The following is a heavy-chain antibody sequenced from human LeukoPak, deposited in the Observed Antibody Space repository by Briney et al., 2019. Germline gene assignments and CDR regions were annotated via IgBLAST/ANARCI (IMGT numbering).Heavy chain of an antibody. J-gene: IGHJ5*02. CDR1: GFTFSSYV. CDR2: ISGGGGST. V-gene: IGHV3-23*01. CDR3: AKRGYCSSTSCYVGWFDP. D-gene: IGHD2-2*01. Sequence: PGGSLRLSCAASGFTFSSYVMNWVRQAPGKGLEWVSVISGGGGSTYYADSVKGRFTISRDNSKNTLFLQMNSLRAEDTAVYYCAKRGYCSSTSCYVGWFDPWGQGTLVTVSS.